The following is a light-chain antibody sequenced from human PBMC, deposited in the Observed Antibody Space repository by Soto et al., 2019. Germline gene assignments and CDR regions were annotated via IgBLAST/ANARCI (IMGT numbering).Light chain of an antibody. Sequence: EIVLTHSPGTLSLSPGERATLSCRASQSVSSSYLAWYQQKPGQAPRLLIYGASSRATGIPDRLSGSGSGTDFTLTISRVEPEDFAIYYCHQYGSSPWTFGQGTKVEIK. CDR3: HQYGSSPWT. CDR2: GAS. J-gene: IGKJ1*01. CDR1: QSVSSSY. V-gene: IGKV3-20*01.